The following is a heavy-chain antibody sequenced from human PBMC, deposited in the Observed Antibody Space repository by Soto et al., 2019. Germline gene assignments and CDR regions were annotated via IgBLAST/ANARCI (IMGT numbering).Heavy chain of an antibody. D-gene: IGHD3-3*01. J-gene: IGHJ4*02. CDR1: GFTFSTYG. CDR2: IWYDGSSE. V-gene: IGHV3-33*01. Sequence: GGSLRLSCAASGFTFSTYGMHWVRQAPGKGLEWVAVIWYDGSSEYYADSVKGRFTISRDNSKNTVYLQMNSLRAGDTAVYYCARDFPPRFSESLNSGVDPYYFDYWGQGTLVTVSS. CDR3: ARDFPPRFSESLNSGVDPYYFDY.